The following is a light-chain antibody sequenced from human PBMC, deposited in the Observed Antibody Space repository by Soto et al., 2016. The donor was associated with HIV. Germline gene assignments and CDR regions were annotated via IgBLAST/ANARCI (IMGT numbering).Light chain of an antibody. Sequence: DIQLTQSPSFLSASVGDRVTITCRASQGISSYLAWYQQKPGKAPKLLIYAASTLQSGVPSRFSGSGSGTEFTLTISSLQPEDLLTYYCQQLNSYPRRLTFGGGTKVEIK. CDR2: AAS. CDR3: QQLNSYPRRLT. V-gene: IGKV1-9*01. J-gene: IGKJ4*01. CDR1: QGISSY.